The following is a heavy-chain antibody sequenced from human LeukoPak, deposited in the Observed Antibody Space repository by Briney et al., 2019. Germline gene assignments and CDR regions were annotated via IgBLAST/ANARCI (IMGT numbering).Heavy chain of an antibody. CDR1: GFTFSSYW. J-gene: IGHJ4*02. V-gene: IGHV3-7*01. CDR3: ARDTGELRYFDWLYYFDY. D-gene: IGHD3-9*01. Sequence: GGSLRLSCAASGFTFSSYWMSWVRQAPGKGLEWVANIKQDGSEKYYVDSVKGRFTISRDNAKNSLYPQMNSLRAEDTAVYYCARDTGELRYFDWLYYFDYWGQGTLVTVSS. CDR2: IKQDGSEK.